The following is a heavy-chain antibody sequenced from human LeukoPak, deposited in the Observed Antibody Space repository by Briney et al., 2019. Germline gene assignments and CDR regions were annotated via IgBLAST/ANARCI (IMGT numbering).Heavy chain of an antibody. CDR3: ARQFHGSGYVDDL. Sequence: LTCSVCGGSISSIXYYWGWIRRPPGEGLEWIASIYYSGSTHYNPSLSSRVTMSVDTSKNQFSLKLSAVTPPDTAVYYCARQFHGSGYVDDLWGQGXXXXVSX. CDR2: IYYSGST. D-gene: IGHD3-22*01. J-gene: IGHJ5*02. CDR1: GGSISSIXYY. V-gene: IGHV4-39*01.